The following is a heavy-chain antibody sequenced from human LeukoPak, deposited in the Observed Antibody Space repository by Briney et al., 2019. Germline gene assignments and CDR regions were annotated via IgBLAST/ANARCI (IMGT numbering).Heavy chain of an antibody. CDR3: ARRDNSGSYYYYYGMDV. Sequence: GESLKISCKGSGYSFTSYWIGWVRQMPGKGLEWMGIIYPVDSDTRYSPSFQGQVTISADKSISTAYLQWSSLKASDTAMYYCARRDNSGSYYYYYGMDVWGQGTTVTVSS. CDR1: GYSFTSYW. D-gene: IGHD1-26*01. V-gene: IGHV5-51*01. J-gene: IGHJ6*02. CDR2: IYPVDSDT.